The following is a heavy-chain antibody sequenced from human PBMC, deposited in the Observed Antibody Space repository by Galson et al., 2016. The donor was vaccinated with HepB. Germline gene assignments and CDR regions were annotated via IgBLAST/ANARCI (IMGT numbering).Heavy chain of an antibody. V-gene: IGHV3-23*01. Sequence: SLRLSCAASGFSFSGYWMTWVRQAPGKGLEWVSSISSSGGSTNYADSVKGRFTISRDNSKNMLYLQMDSLGAEDTAVYYCAKDRIGVIADAFGMWGQGTLVTVSS. CDR3: AKDRIGVIADAFGM. J-gene: IGHJ4*02. CDR2: ISSSGGST. CDR1: GFSFSGYW. D-gene: IGHD1-26*01.